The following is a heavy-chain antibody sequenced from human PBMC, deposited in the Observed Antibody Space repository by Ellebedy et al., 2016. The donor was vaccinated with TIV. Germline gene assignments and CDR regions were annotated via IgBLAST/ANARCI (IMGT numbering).Heavy chain of an antibody. V-gene: IGHV3-23*01. CDR2: ILGGGDRT. J-gene: IGHJ6*02. CDR1: GCTFRSYA. CDR3: AKVRGGDYYYYYYGMDV. Sequence: GESLKISCAASGCTFRSYAMAWVRQTPGKGLEWVSAILGGGDRTYYADSVEGRFTISRDNSKKTLYLQMNSLRAEDTAVYYCAKVRGGDYYYYYYGMDVWGQGTTVTVSS. D-gene: IGHD2-21*02.